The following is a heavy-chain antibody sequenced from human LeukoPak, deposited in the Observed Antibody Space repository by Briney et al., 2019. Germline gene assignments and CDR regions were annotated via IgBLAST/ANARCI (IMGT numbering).Heavy chain of an antibody. CDR3: AREILRKYSDY. V-gene: IGHV4-34*01. CDR1: GGSFSGYY. Sequence: SETLSLTCAVYGGSFSGYYWSWIRQPPGKGLEWIGEINHSGSTNYNPSLKSRVTISVDTSKNQFSLKLSSVTAADTAVYYCAREILRKYSDYWGQGTLVTVSS. D-gene: IGHD2-21*01. J-gene: IGHJ4*02. CDR2: INHSGST.